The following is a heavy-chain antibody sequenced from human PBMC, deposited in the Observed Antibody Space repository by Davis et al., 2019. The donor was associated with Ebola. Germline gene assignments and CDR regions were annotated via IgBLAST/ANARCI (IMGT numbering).Heavy chain of an antibody. CDR2: IIPILGKA. J-gene: IGHJ6*02. CDR1: GYTFTGYF. CDR3: ASKPAGYDYTMDA. Sequence: VKVSCKASGYTFTGYFIHWLRQAPGQGPEWMGRIIPILGKADYVQKFQGRVTITADKSTSTAYMEMSSLRSEDTAVYYCASKPAGYDYTMDAWGQGTTVTVSS. V-gene: IGHV1-69*10.